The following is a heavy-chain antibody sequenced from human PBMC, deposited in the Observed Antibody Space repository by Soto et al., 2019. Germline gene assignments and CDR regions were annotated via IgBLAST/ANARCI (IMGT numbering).Heavy chain of an antibody. J-gene: IGHJ3*02. Sequence: GGSLRLSCAASGFTFSSYAMSWVRQAPGKGLEWVSAISGSGGSTYYADSVKGRFTISRDNSKNTLYLQMNSLRAEDTALYYCAKYSSGWYDAFDIWGQGTMVTVSS. D-gene: IGHD6-19*01. V-gene: IGHV3-23*01. CDR2: ISGSGGST. CDR3: AKYSSGWYDAFDI. CDR1: GFTFSSYA.